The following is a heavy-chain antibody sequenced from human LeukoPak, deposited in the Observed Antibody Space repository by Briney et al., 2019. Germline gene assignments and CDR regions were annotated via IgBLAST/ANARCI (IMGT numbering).Heavy chain of an antibody. CDR1: GFSLSTSGVG. CDR3: AHRSQVLVGATALYYFDY. D-gene: IGHD1-26*01. CDR2: IYWNDDK. J-gene: IGHJ4*02. V-gene: IGHV2-5*01. Sequence: SRRTLVKPTQTLTLTCTFSGFSLSTSGVGVGWIRQPPAKALETLALIYWNDDKRYSPSLKSRLTITKDTSKNQVVLTMTNMDPVDTATYYCAHRSQVLVGATALYYFDYWGQGTLVTVPS.